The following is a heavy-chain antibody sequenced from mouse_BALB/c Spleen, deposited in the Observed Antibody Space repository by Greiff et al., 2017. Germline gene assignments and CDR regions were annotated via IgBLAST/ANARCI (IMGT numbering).Heavy chain of an antibody. J-gene: IGHJ2*01. CDR3: ARSHYGSSYGL. D-gene: IGHD1-1*01. V-gene: IGHV3-2*02. Sequence: EVHLVESGPGLVKPSQSLSLTCTVTGYSITSDYAWNWIRQFPGNKLEWMGYISYSGSTSYNPSLKSRISITRDTSKNQFFLQLNSVTTEDTATYYCARSHYGSSYGLWGQGTTLTVSS. CDR1: GYSITSDYA. CDR2: ISYSGST.